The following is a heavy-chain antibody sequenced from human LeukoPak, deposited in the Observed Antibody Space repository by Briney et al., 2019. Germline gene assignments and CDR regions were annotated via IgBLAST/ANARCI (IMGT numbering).Heavy chain of an antibody. V-gene: IGHV4-39*01. CDR1: GGSISSSSYY. CDR2: IYYSGST. Sequence: KPSETLSLTCTVSGGSISSSSYYWGWIRQPPGKGLEWIGSIYYSGSTYYNPSLKSRVTISVDTSKNQFSLKLSSVTAADTAVYYCARLTAPKYFDLWGRGTLVTVSS. J-gene: IGHJ2*01. CDR3: ARLTAPKYFDL.